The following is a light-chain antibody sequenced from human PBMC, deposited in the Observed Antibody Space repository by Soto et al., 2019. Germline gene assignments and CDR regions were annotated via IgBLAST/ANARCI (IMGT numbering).Light chain of an antibody. CDR1: QSVSSNY. CDR2: GAF. Sequence: ILMTQSPATLSVSPGERATFSCRASQSVSSNYLAWYQQKPGQAPRLLIYGAFKRATGIPDRFIGSGSGTDFTLTISRLEPEDFAVYYCQHYVTSLTTFGQGTKVDIK. CDR3: QHYVTSLTT. V-gene: IGKV3-20*01. J-gene: IGKJ1*01.